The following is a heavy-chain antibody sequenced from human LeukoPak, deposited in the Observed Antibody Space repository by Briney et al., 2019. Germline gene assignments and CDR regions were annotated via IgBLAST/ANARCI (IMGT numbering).Heavy chain of an antibody. D-gene: IGHD6-19*01. V-gene: IGHV4-4*02. CDR3: ATDLLQSGWFDY. CDR1: GGSISSSNW. CDR2: IYHSGST. Sequence: PSGTLPLTCAVSGGSISSSNWWSWVRQPPGKGLEWIGEIYHSGSTNYNPSLKSRVTISVDKSKNQFSLKLSSVTAADTAVYYCATDLLQSGWFDYWGQGTLVTVSS. J-gene: IGHJ4*02.